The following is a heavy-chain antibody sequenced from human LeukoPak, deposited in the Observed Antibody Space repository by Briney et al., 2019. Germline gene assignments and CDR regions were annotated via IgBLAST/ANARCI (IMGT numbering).Heavy chain of an antibody. V-gene: IGHV4-38-2*01. CDR3: ARHLGDFDY. J-gene: IGHJ4*02. Sequence: SETLSLTCAVSGYPISSGYYWGWIRQPPGKGLEWIGSIYHSGSTYYNPSLKSRVTISVDTSKNQFSLKLSSVTAADTAVYYCARHLGDFDYWGQGTLVTVSS. CDR2: IYHSGST. CDR1: GYPISSGYY.